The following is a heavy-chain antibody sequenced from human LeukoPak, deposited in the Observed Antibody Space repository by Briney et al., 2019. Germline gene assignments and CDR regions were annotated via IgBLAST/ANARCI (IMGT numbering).Heavy chain of an antibody. CDR3: ARDVVGSLDY. Sequence: PGGSLRLSCAVSGFTSSTYWMAWVRQAPGNGLEWVANIKGDESAKHQADSVEGRFTISRDNLQNSVYLQMSSLRGEDTAVYYCARDVVGSLDYWGQGTLVTVSS. CDR2: IKGDESAK. V-gene: IGHV3-7*01. J-gene: IGHJ4*02. CDR1: GFTSSTYW. D-gene: IGHD1-26*01.